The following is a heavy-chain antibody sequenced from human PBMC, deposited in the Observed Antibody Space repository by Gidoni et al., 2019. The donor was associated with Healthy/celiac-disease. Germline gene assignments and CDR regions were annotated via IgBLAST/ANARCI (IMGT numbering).Heavy chain of an antibody. CDR1: GDTITELS. J-gene: IGHJ4*02. CDR3: AVVGSGSLWTFDY. CDR2: FDPEDGET. D-gene: IGHD1-26*01. Sequence: QVQLVQSGAEVKKPGAAVKGACKVSGDTITELSMHGVRQAPGKGLEWMGGFDPEDGETIYAQKFQGSVTMTEDTSTDTAYMELSSLRSEDTAVYYCAVVGSGSLWTFDYWGQGTLVTVSS. V-gene: IGHV1-24*01.